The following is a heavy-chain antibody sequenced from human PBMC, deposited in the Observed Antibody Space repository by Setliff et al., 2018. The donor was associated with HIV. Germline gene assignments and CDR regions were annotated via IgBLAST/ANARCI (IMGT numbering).Heavy chain of an antibody. V-gene: IGHV3-23*01. CDR3: AKAGAFGSGSFYYMDV. CDR2: ISGSGGST. D-gene: IGHD3-10*01. Sequence: SCAASGFTFSSYAMSWVRQAPGKGLEWVSAISGSGGSTYFADSVKGRFTISRDNSKNTLYLQMNSLRAEDTAVYYCAKAGAFGSGSFYYMDVWGKGTTVTVSS. CDR1: GFTFSSYA. J-gene: IGHJ6*03.